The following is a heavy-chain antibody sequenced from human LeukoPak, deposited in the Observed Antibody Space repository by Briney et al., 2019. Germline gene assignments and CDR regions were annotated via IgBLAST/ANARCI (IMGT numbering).Heavy chain of an antibody. CDR1: GGSISSYY. J-gene: IGHJ6*02. Sequence: SETQSLTCTVSGGSISSYYWSWIRQPPGKGLEWIGYIYYSGSTNYNPSLKSRVTISVDTSKNQFSLKLSSVTAADTAVYYCARRAGYSSSWYNYYYYGMDVWGQGTTVTVSS. CDR3: ARRAGYSSSWYNYYYYGMDV. V-gene: IGHV4-59*08. D-gene: IGHD6-13*01. CDR2: IYYSGST.